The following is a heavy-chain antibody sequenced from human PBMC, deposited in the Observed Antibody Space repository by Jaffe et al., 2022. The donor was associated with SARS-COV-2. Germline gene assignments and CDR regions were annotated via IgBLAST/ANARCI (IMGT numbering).Heavy chain of an antibody. J-gene: IGHJ4*02. V-gene: IGHV5-10-1*03. D-gene: IGHD3-10*01. CDR3: ATSFGELFAHGY. CDR1: GYSFTSYW. Sequence: EVQLVQSGAEVKKPGESLRISCKGSGYSFTSYWISWVRQMPGKGLEWMGRIDPSDSYTNYSPSFQGHVTISADKSISTAYLQWSSLKASDTAMYYCATSFGELFAHGYWGQGTLVTVSS. CDR2: IDPSDSYT.